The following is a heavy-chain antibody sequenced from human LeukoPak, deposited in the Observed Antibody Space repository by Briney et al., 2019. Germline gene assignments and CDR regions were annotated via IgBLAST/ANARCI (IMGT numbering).Heavy chain of an antibody. V-gene: IGHV4-39*07. Sequence: SETLSLTCTVSGGSISSSSYYWGWIRQPPGKGLEWIGSIYYSGITYYNPSLKSRLTISVDTSKNQFSLKLSSVTAADTAVYYCASRTDGYSAFDYWGQGALVTVSS. D-gene: IGHD5-24*01. CDR3: ASRTDGYSAFDY. J-gene: IGHJ4*02. CDR1: GGSISSSSYY. CDR2: IYYSGIT.